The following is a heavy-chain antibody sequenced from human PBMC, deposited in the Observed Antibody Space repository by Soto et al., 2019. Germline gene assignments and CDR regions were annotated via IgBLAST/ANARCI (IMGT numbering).Heavy chain of an antibody. V-gene: IGHV3-23*01. Sequence: EVQLLESGGGLVQPGGSLRLSCAASGFTFRNYAMTWVRQAPRKGLEWVSTISASGFGTYYADSLKGRLTISRDNSKNTFYLQMNSLRAEDTAVYYCAKEIDSGSPYYLDYWGQGTLVTVSS. CDR3: AKEIDSGSPYYLDY. J-gene: IGHJ4*02. D-gene: IGHD1-26*01. CDR2: ISASGFGT. CDR1: GFTFRNYA.